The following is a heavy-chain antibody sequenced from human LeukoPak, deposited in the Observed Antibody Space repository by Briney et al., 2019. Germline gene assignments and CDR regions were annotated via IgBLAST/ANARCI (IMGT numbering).Heavy chain of an antibody. Sequence: GGSLRLSCATSGFTFNNYAMNRIRQAPGKGLEWVSVISGSGGNTYYTDSVKGRFSISRDDSESTLYLQLNSLRAEDTALYYCARCTGGTCYLPLDYWGQGTLVTVSS. J-gene: IGHJ4*02. CDR3: ARCTGGTCYLPLDY. CDR2: ISGSGGNT. V-gene: IGHV3-23*01. D-gene: IGHD2-15*01. CDR1: GFTFNNYA.